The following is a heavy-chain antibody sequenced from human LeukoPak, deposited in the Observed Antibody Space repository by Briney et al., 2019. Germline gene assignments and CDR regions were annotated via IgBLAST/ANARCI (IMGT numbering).Heavy chain of an antibody. CDR3: ARDQWGAGAGFDL. D-gene: IGHD1-26*01. V-gene: IGHV3-53*01. CDR2: IYSGGST. J-gene: IGHJ5*02. Sequence: GGSLRLSCAASGFTVSSNYMSWVRQAPGKGLEWVSVIYSGGSTYYADSVKGRFTISRDNSKNTLYLQMNSLRAEDTAVYYCARDQWGAGAGFDLWGQGTLVTVSS. CDR1: GFTVSSNY.